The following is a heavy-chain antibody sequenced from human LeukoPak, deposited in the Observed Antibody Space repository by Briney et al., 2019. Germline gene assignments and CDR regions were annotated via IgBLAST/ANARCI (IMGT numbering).Heavy chain of an antibody. V-gene: IGHV3-48*04. CDR2: ISSSSSII. CDR3: ASDSSRFDY. CDR1: GFTFSSYN. J-gene: IGHJ4*02. D-gene: IGHD3-22*01. Sequence: GGSLRLSCAASGFTFSSYNMKWVRQAPGKGLEWVSSISSSSSIIDYADSVEGRFAVSRDNAKNSLYLQMNSLRAEDTAVYYCASDSSRFDYWGQGTLVTVSS.